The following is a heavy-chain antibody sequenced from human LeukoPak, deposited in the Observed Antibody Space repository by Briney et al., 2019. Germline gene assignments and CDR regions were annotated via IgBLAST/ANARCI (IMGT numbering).Heavy chain of an antibody. D-gene: IGHD3-22*01. CDR3: ARADYEGPFDY. J-gene: IGHJ4*02. V-gene: IGHV1-46*01. CDR1: GYTFTSYY. Sequence: ASVKVSXKASGYTFTSYYMHWMRQAPGQGLEWMGIINPSGGSTSYAQKFQGRVTMTRDTSTSTVYMELSSLRSEDTAVYYCARADYEGPFDYWGQGTLVTVSS. CDR2: INPSGGST.